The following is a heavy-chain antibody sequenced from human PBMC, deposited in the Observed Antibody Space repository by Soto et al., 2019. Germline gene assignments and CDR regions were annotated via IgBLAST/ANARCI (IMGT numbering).Heavy chain of an antibody. J-gene: IGHJ5*02. V-gene: IGHV4-31*03. Sequence: SETLSLTCTASGASISSSNYYWSWIRHHPGKGLEWIGYIYYTGSTYYNPSLKSRVTMSVDTSKNQFSLKLSSVTAADTAVYYCARQSLQIAGGTVINSFDPWGQGTLVTVSS. D-gene: IGHD3-16*02. CDR3: ARQSLQIAGGTVINSFDP. CDR2: IYYTGST. CDR1: GASISSSNYY.